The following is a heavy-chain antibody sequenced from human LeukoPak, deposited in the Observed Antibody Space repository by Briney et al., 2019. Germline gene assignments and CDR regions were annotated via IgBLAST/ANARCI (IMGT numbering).Heavy chain of an antibody. V-gene: IGHV1-24*01. Sequence: GASVKVSCKVSGYTLTELSMHWVRQAPGKGLGWMGGLDPEDGETIYAQKFQGRVTMTEDTSTDTAYMELSSLRSEDTAVYYCATGGFVVGYYYYYMDVWGKGTTVTVSS. CDR1: GYTLTELS. D-gene: IGHD1-26*01. CDR2: LDPEDGET. CDR3: ATGGFVVGYYYYYMDV. J-gene: IGHJ6*03.